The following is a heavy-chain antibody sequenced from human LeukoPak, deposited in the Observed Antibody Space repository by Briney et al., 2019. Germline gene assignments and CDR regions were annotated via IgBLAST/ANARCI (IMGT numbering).Heavy chain of an antibody. D-gene: IGHD2-15*01. V-gene: IGHV3-23*01. J-gene: IGHJ6*02. Sequence: KAGGSLRLSCAASGFTFSSYAMSWVRQAPGKGLEWVSAISGSGGSTYYADSVKGRFTISRDNAKNSLYLQMNSLRAEDTAVYYCARDFVEQDCSGGSCYSDYYYGMDVWGQGTTVTVSS. CDR3: ARDFVEQDCSGGSCYSDYYYGMDV. CDR2: ISGSGGST. CDR1: GFTFSSYA.